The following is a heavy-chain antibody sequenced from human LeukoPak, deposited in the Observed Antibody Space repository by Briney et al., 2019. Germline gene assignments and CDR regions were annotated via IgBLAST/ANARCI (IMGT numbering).Heavy chain of an antibody. CDR1: GFTFTSYS. CDR3: ARRRGVDILTGYDLYWFDP. CDR2: ISSSSSYI. Sequence: PGGSLRLSCAASGFTFTSYSMNWVRQAPGKGLEWVSTISSSSSYIYYADSVKGRLTISRDNAKNSLYLQMNSLRAEDTAVYYCARRRGVDILTGYDLYWFDPWGQGTLVTVSS. V-gene: IGHV3-21*04. D-gene: IGHD3-9*01. J-gene: IGHJ5*02.